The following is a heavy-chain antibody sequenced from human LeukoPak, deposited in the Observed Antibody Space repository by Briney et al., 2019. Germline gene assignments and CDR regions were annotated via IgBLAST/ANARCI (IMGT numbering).Heavy chain of an antibody. CDR2: ISLKSGGT. CDR1: AYTFTGYY. CDR3: ARSPHILTGENFDY. V-gene: IGHV1-2*02. Sequence: ASVKVSCKASAYTFTGYYMHWVRQAPGQGLEWMGWISLKSGGTNYAQKFQGRVTMTRDTSISTAYMELSRLRSDDTAVYYCARSPHILTGENFDYWGQGTLVTVSS. J-gene: IGHJ4*02. D-gene: IGHD3-9*01.